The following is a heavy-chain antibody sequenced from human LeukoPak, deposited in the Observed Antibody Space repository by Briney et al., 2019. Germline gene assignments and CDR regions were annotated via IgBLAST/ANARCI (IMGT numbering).Heavy chain of an antibody. Sequence: GASVKVSCKASGGTFSSYAISWVRQAPGQGLEWMGGIIPIFGTAIYAQKFQGRVTITADESTSTAYMELSSLRSEDTAVYYCARGYCSSTSCYTSYYYYMDVWGKGTTVTVSS. CDR3: ARGYCSSTSCYTSYYYYMDV. V-gene: IGHV1-69*13. CDR2: IIPIFGTA. CDR1: GGTFSSYA. D-gene: IGHD2-2*02. J-gene: IGHJ6*03.